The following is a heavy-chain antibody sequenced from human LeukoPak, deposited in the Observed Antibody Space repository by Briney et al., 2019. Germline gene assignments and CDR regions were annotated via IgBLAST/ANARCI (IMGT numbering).Heavy chain of an antibody. CDR1: GGSIRSYQ. CDR3: ARQLGIGWFDP. D-gene: IGHD7-27*01. Sequence: SETLSLTCTVSGGSIRSYQWSWIRQTPGKGLEWFGSIYYSGYTYYNPSLKSRVTISVDTSKNQFSLRLNSVTAADTAVYYCARQLGIGWFDPWGQGTLVTVSS. V-gene: IGHV4-59*08. J-gene: IGHJ5*02. CDR2: IYYSGYT.